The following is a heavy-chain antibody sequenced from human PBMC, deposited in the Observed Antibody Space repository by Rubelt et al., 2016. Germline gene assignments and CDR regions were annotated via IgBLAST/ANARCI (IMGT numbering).Heavy chain of an antibody. J-gene: IGHJ4*02. Sequence: QAPGKGLEWMGGFDPEDGETIYAQKFQGRVTITRDTSASTAYMELSSLRSEDTAVYYCARANHGDYEDYWGQGTLVTVSS. CDR3: ARANHGDYEDY. V-gene: IGHV1-24*01. CDR2: FDPEDGET. D-gene: IGHD4-17*01.